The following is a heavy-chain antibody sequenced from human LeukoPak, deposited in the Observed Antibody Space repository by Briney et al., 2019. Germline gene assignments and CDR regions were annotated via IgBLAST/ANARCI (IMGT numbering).Heavy chain of an antibody. CDR1: GFTFSSYS. Sequence: PGGSLRLSCAASGFTFSSYSMNWVRQAPGKGLERVSSISSGGSYIYYADSVKGRFTISRDNAKNSLYLQMNSLRAEDTAVYYCATSLQVVVDYWGQGTLVTVSS. J-gene: IGHJ4*02. CDR3: ATSLQVVVDY. D-gene: IGHD6-6*01. V-gene: IGHV3-21*01. CDR2: ISSGGSYI.